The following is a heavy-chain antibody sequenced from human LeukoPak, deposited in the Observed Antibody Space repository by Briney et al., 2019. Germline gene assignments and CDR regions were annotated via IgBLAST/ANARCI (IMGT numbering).Heavy chain of an antibody. D-gene: IGHD5-24*01. V-gene: IGHV4-34*01. CDR2: INHSGST. J-gene: IGHJ4*02. CDR1: GGSFSGYC. Sequence: PSETLSLTCAVYGGSFSGYCWSWIRQPPGKGLEWIGEINHSGSTNYNPSLKSRVTISVDTSKNQFSLKLSSVTAADTAVYYCARAAKGDGYKLFDYWGQGTLVTVSS. CDR3: ARAAKGDGYKLFDY.